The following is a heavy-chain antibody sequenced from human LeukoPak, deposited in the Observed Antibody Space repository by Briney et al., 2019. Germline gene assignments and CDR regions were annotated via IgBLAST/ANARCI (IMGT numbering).Heavy chain of an antibody. J-gene: IGHJ4*02. CDR2: IYISGST. V-gene: IGHV4-4*07. CDR3: ARDRGTWNDDGFDY. Sequence: SETLSLTCTVSGGSTSSYYWSWIRQPAGKGLEWIGRIYISGSTNYNPSLKSRVTMSVDTSKNQFSLKLSSVTAADTAVYYCARDRGTWNDDGFDYWGQGTLVTVSS. CDR1: GGSTSSYY. D-gene: IGHD1-1*01.